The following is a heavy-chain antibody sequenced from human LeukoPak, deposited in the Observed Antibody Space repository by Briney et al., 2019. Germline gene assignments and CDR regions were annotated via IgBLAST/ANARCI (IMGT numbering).Heavy chain of an antibody. D-gene: IGHD1-26*01. V-gene: IGHV3-53*01. Sequence: GSLRLSCAASGITVSSNYMTWVRQAPGKGLEWLSVIYSGGDTYYADSVKGRFTISRDNSKNTLYLQMNSLRAEDTAVYYCAKDVVGATNDDAFDIWGQGTMVTVSS. CDR3: AKDVVGATNDDAFDI. J-gene: IGHJ3*02. CDR2: IYSGGDT. CDR1: GITVSSNY.